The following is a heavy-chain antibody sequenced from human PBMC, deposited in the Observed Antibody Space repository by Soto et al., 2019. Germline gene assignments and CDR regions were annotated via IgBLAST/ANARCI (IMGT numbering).Heavy chain of an antibody. CDR2: ISGSGGST. CDR1: GFTFSSYA. Sequence: GGSLRLSCAASGFTFSSYAMSWVRQAPGKGLEWVSAISGSGGSTYNADSVKGRFTISRDNSKNTLYLQMNSLRAEDTAVYYCAKAHARTSTPSDYWGQGTLVTVSS. V-gene: IGHV3-23*01. J-gene: IGHJ4*02. CDR3: AKAHARTSTPSDY.